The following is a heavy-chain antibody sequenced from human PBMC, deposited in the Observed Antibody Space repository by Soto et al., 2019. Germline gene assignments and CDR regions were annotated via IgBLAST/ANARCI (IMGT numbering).Heavy chain of an antibody. CDR1: VAALSSGGYF. V-gene: IGHV4-61*08. Sequence: PAETLSLTCTVPVAALSSGGYFYTWFRQPPGKGLEWLGYIYYSGGTNYNPSLKSRVTISLDKSKSQLSLRLISVTAADTAVYYCTREQSDDNYFDPWGQGTLVTVS. CDR3: TREQSDDNYFDP. J-gene: IGHJ5*02. D-gene: IGHD6-19*01. CDR2: IYYSGGT.